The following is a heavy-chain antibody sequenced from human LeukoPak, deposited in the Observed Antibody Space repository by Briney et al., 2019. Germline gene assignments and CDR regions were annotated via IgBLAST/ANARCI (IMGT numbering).Heavy chain of an antibody. CDR2: INYSGST. Sequence: SESLSLTCTVSGGSISSYYWSWIRQPPGKGLEWIGYINYSGSTNYNPSLKSRVTISVDTSRNQLSLKLTSVTAADTAVYYCARATDSNGWLFDYWGQGTLVTVSS. D-gene: IGHD6-19*01. V-gene: IGHV4-59*01. CDR3: ARATDSNGWLFDY. CDR1: GGSISSYY. J-gene: IGHJ4*02.